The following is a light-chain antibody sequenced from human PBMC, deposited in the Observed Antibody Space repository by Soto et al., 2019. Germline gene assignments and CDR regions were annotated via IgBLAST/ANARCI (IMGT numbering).Light chain of an antibody. CDR1: QTVSSNY. CDR3: QQYTGPPTT. CDR2: GAS. V-gene: IGKV3-20*01. J-gene: IGKJ5*01. Sequence: IVLTQSADTLSLSPGERDTIVCRASQTVSSNYLAWCQQRPGQAPRLVIYGASTRAAGIPDRFSGSGSGTDFNLTITRLETEDSAVYFCQQYTGPPTTFGQGTRLEIK.